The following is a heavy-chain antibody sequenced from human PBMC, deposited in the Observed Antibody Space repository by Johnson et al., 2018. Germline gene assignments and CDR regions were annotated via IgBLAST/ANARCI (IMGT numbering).Heavy chain of an antibody. J-gene: IGHJ3*02. V-gene: IGHV3-15*01. Sequence: VQLVESGGGLVKPGGSLRLSCAASGFTFSNAWMSWVRQAPGKGLEWVGLIKTKTDGGTTDYAAPVKGRITISRDDSKNTLSLQMNSLKTEDTAVYYCTTDLGRIGGDIWGQGTMVTVSS. CDR1: GFTFSNAW. CDR2: IKTKTDGGTT. CDR3: TTDLGRIGGDI. D-gene: IGHD2-15*01.